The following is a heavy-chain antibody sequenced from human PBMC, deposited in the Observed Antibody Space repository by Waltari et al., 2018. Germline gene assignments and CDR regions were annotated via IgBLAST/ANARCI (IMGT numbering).Heavy chain of an antibody. V-gene: IGHV3-21*01. J-gene: IGHJ4*02. CDR2: ISSSSSDI. Sequence: EVQLVESGGGLVKPGGSLRLSCAASGFTFSSYSMNWVRQAPGKGLEWVSSISSSSSDICYADSVKCRFTISRDNAKNSLYLQMNSLRAEDTAVYYCARVGSYYDSSGPFDYWGQGTLVTVSS. CDR3: ARVGSYYDSSGPFDY. CDR1: GFTFSSYS. D-gene: IGHD3-22*01.